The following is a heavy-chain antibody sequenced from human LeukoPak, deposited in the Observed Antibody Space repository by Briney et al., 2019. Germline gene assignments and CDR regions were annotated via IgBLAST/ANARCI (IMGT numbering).Heavy chain of an antibody. CDR1: GGSFSGYY. CDR3: ARHWTYGRHFDY. Sequence: PSETLSLTCAVYGGSFSGYYWSWIRQPPGKGLEWIGEINHSGSTNYNPSLKSRVTISVDTSKSQFSLKLNSVTAADTAVYYCARHWTYGRHFDYWGQGTLVTVSS. D-gene: IGHD3/OR15-3a*01. CDR2: INHSGST. J-gene: IGHJ4*02. V-gene: IGHV4-34*01.